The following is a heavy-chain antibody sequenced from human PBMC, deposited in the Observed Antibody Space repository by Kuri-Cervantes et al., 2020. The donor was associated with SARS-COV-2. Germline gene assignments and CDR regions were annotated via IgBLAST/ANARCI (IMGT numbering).Heavy chain of an antibody. CDR3: ARSIVDYNWFDP. D-gene: IGHD2-15*01. CDR2: ISAYNGNT. CDR1: GGTFSTAI. V-gene: IGHV1-18*01. Sequence: ASVKVSCKASGGTFSTAIISWVRQAPGQGLEWMGWISAYNGNTNYAQKLQGRVTMTTDTPTSTAYMELRSLRSDDTAVYYCARSIVDYNWFDPWGQGTLVTVSS. J-gene: IGHJ5*02.